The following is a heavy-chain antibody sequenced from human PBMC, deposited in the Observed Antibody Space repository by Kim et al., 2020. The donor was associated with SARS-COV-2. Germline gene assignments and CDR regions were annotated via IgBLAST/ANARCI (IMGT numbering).Heavy chain of an antibody. V-gene: IGHV4-39*07. CDR3: ARVEVVVTGLDY. D-gene: IGHD2-21*02. J-gene: IGHJ4*02. Sequence: PYLKSRVTISVDTSKNQFSLKLSSVTAADTAVYYCARVEVVVTGLDYWGQGTLVTVSS.